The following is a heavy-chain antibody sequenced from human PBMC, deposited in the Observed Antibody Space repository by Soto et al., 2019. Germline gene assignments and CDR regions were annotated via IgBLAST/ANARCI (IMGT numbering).Heavy chain of an antibody. D-gene: IGHD3-10*01. CDR2: INPNSGGT. CDR3: ASRSDSDAFDI. Sequence: ASVKVSCKASGYTFTGYYMHWVRQAPGQGLEWMGWINPNSGGTNYAQKFQGWVTMTRDTSISTAYMELSRLRSDDTAVSYGASRSDSDAFDIWGQGTMVTVSS. CDR1: GYTFTGYY. V-gene: IGHV1-2*04. J-gene: IGHJ3*02.